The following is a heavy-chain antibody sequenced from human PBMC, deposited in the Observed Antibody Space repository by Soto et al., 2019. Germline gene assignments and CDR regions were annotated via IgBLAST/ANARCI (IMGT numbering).Heavy chain of an antibody. D-gene: IGHD5-12*01. CDR3: ARMGNIVATGYFDY. J-gene: IGHJ4*02. V-gene: IGHV4-59*01. CDR1: GGSISSYY. CDR2: IYYSGST. Sequence: SETLSLTCTVSGGSISSYYWSWIRQPPGKGLEWIGYIYYSGSTNYNPSLKSRVTISVDTSKNQFSLKLSSVTAADTAVYYCARMGNIVATGYFDYWGQGTLVTVSS.